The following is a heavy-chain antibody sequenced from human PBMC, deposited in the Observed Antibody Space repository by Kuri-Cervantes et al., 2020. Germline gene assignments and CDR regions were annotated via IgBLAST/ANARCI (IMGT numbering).Heavy chain of an antibody. CDR2: IGTDGDT. J-gene: IGHJ2*01. V-gene: IGHV3-13*01. CDR1: GFTVSSNY. D-gene: IGHD3-10*01. Sequence: GGSLRLSCAASGFTVSSNYMSRVRQAPGKGLEWVSAIGTDGDTYYADSVKGRFTISRDNAKNSLYLQMKSLRAEDTALYYCARKGVSYRYFDLWGRGTLVTVSS. CDR3: ARKGVSYRYFDL.